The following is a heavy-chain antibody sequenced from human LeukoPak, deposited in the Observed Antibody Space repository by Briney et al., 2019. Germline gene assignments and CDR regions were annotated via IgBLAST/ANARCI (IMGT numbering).Heavy chain of an antibody. D-gene: IGHD3-10*01. CDR2: IYYSGST. V-gene: IGHV4-31*03. CDR1: GGSISSGGYY. CDR3: ARDMSGSHSA. J-gene: IGHJ5*02. Sequence: SETLSLTCTVSGGSISSGGYYWSWIRQHPGKGLEWIGYIYYSGSTYYNPSLKSRVTISVDTSKNQFSLKLSSVTAADTAVYYCARDMSGSHSAWGQGTLVTVYS.